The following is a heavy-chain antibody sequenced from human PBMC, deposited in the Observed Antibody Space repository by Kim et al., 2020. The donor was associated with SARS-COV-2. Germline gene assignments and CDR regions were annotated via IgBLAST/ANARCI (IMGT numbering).Heavy chain of an antibody. D-gene: IGHD6-13*01. CDR1: GFTFSSYE. CDR3: ARDPYSSSYNYYGMDV. V-gene: IGHV3-48*03. Sequence: GGSLRLSCAASGFTFSSYEMNWVRQAPGKGLEWVSYISSSGSTIYYADSVKGRFTISRDNAKNSLYLQMTSLRAEDTAVYYCARDPYSSSYNYYGMDVWGQGTSVTVPS. J-gene: IGHJ6*02. CDR2: ISSSGSTI.